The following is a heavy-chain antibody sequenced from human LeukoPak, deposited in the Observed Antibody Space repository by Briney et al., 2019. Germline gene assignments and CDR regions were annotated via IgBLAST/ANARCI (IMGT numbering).Heavy chain of an antibody. V-gene: IGHV4-31*03. CDR1: AGSISSGVYY. CDR3: ARGIEAARPHYFDY. D-gene: IGHD6-6*01. Sequence: PSETLSLTCTVSAGSISSGVYYWSWIRQHPGKGLEWIRYISYSGSTYYIPSLKSRVTISVDPSENQFSLKLTSVTAADTAVYYCARGIEAARPHYFDYWGQGTLVTVSS. CDR2: ISYSGST. J-gene: IGHJ4*02.